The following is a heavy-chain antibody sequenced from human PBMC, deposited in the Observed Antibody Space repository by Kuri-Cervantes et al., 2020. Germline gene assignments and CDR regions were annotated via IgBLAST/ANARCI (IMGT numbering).Heavy chain of an antibody. V-gene: IGHV3-9*01. CDR3: AKVCPADAFDI. J-gene: IGHJ3*02. CDR2: ISWNRGSI. Sequence: GGSLRLSCAASGFTFDDYAMHWVRQAPGKGLEWVSGISWNRGSIGYADSVKGRFTISRDNAKNSLYLQMNSLRAKDTALYYCAKVCPADAFDIWGQGTMVTVSS. CDR1: GFTFDDYA.